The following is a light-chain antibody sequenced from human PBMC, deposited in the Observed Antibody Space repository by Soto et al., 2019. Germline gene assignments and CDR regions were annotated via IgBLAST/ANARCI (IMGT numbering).Light chain of an antibody. CDR1: QTVGGDY. V-gene: IGKV3-20*01. Sequence: EIVLTQSPGTLSLSPGERATLSCRASQTVGGDYLAWYQQKPGQPPRLLIDDASRRATGIPDRFSGDGSGTDFTLPISRLEPEDFAVYYCQQCATATLTFGGGTTVEI. J-gene: IGKJ4*01. CDR2: DAS. CDR3: QQCATATLT.